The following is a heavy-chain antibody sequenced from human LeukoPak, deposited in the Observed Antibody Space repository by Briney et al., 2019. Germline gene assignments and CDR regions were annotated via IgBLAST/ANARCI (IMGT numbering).Heavy chain of an antibody. Sequence: ASVKVSCKASGYTFTSYAINWVRQATGQGLEWMGWMNPNSGNTGYAQKFQGRVTMTRNTSISTAYMELSSLRSEDTAVYYCARPGAAAGTGDYWGQGTLVTVSS. CDR2: MNPNSGNT. J-gene: IGHJ4*02. CDR3: ARPGAAAGTGDY. D-gene: IGHD6-13*01. V-gene: IGHV1-8*01. CDR1: GYTFTSYA.